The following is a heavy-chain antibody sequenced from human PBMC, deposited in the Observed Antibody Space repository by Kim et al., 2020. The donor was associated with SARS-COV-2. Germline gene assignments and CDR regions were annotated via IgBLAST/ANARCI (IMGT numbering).Heavy chain of an antibody. CDR1: GYTFTNYD. J-gene: IGHJ4*02. Sequence: ASVKVSCKASGYTFTNYDLNWVRQAPGQGLEWMGWINTNTGNPTYAQGFTGRFVFSLDTSVSTAYLQISSLKAEDTAVYYCARLGAGVIDYWGQGTLVTVSS. CDR2: INTNTGNP. V-gene: IGHV7-4-1*02. CDR3: ARLGAGVIDY. D-gene: IGHD3-3*01.